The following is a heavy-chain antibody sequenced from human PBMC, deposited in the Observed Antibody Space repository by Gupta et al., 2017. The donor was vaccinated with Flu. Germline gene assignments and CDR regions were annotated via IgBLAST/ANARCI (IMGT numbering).Heavy chain of an antibody. CDR2: INTDTRTP. J-gene: IGHJ4*02. CDR3: ARGRFFGVSPAGY. D-gene: IGHD2-2*03. Sequence: VRQAPGQGRDGMGWINTDTRTPTYAQGFTGRFVMSSDTSVSTAYLQINSLTTEDTAVYYCARGRFFGVSPAGYWGQGTQVTVSS. V-gene: IGHV7-4-1*02.